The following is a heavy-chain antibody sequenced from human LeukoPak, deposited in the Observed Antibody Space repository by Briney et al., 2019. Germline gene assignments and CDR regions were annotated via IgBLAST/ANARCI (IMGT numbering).Heavy chain of an antibody. CDR1: GYSISSGYY. CDR3: ARVGSYYFDY. Sequence: SETLSLTCAVSGYSISSGYYWGWIRQPPGKGLQWIGSIYHSGNTYYNPSLKSRVTISVDTSKNQFSLRLNSVIAAGTALYYCARVGSYYFDYWGQGTLVTVSS. V-gene: IGHV4-38-2*01. D-gene: IGHD1-26*01. J-gene: IGHJ4*02. CDR2: IYHSGNT.